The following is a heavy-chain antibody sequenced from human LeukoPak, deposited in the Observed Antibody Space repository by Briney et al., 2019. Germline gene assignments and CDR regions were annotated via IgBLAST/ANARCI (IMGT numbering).Heavy chain of an antibody. CDR3: ATDLLGLRSFDY. J-gene: IGHJ4*02. CDR1: EYTLTDLS. V-gene: IGHV1-24*01. Sequence: GASVKVYCKVSEYTLTDLSIHWVRQAPGKGLEWMGGFDPEDDETVYAQKFQGRVTMTEDSSTDTAYMELSSLRSEDTAVYYCATDLLGLRSFDYWGQGTLVTVSS. D-gene: IGHD3-16*01. CDR2: FDPEDDET.